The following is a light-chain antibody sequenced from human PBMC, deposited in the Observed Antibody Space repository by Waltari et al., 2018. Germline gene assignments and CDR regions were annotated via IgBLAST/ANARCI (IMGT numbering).Light chain of an antibody. Sequence: QSALTQPASVSGSPGQSITISCTGTSSDVGSSNLVSWYQQHPGKAPKLMIYEGSKRRSGVSNRFSGSKSGNTASLTISGLQAEDEADYYCCSYAGSSTWVFGGGTKLTVL. CDR1: SSDVGSSNL. J-gene: IGLJ3*02. CDR3: CSYAGSSTWV. V-gene: IGLV2-23*01. CDR2: EGS.